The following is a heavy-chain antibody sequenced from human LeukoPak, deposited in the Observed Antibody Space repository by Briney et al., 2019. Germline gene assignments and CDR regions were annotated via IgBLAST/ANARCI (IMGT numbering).Heavy chain of an antibody. CDR2: ISYDGRNI. CDR3: AKGPLRGTAAAIDY. J-gene: IGHJ4*02. V-gene: IGHV3-30*18. Sequence: GRSLRLSCAASGFTLSSSGMHWVRQAPGKGLEWVAVISYDGRNIHYPDSVKGRFTISRDISTDTLWLQMDSLRTEDTAVYYCAKGPLRGTAAAIDYWGQGTLVTVSS. D-gene: IGHD2-2*01. CDR1: GFTLSSSG.